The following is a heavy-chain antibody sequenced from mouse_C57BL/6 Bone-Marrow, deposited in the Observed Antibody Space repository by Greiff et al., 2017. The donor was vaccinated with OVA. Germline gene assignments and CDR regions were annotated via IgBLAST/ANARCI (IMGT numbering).Heavy chain of an antibody. Sequence: QVQLQQSGAELVMPGASVKLSCKASGYTFTSYWMHWVKQRPGQGLEWIGEIDPSDSYTNYNQKFKGKSTLTVDKSSSTAYMQLSSLTSEDSAVYYCARGSCAMDYWGQGTSVTVSS. V-gene: IGHV1-69*01. CDR1: GYTFTSYW. J-gene: IGHJ4*01. CDR3: ARGSCAMDY. CDR2: IDPSDSYT.